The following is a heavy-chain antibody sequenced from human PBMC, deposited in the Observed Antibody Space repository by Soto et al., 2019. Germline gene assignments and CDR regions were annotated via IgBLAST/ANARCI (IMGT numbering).Heavy chain of an antibody. V-gene: IGHV1-24*01. D-gene: IGHD2-8*01. CDR1: GYTLTELS. Sequence: GASVKVSCKVSGYTLTELSMRWVRQAPGKGLEWMGGFDPEDGETIYAQKFQGRVTMTEDTSTDTAYMELSSLRSEDTAVYYCATRREYCTNGVCYVRDDPHGYDAFDIWGQGTMVTVSS. CDR3: ATRREYCTNGVCYVRDDPHGYDAFDI. J-gene: IGHJ3*02. CDR2: FDPEDGET.